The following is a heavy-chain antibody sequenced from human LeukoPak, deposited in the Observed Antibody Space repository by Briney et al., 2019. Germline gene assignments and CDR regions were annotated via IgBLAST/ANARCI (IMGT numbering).Heavy chain of an antibody. D-gene: IGHD3-22*01. Sequence: PSETLSLTCAVYGGSFSGYYWSWIRQPPGKGLEWIGSIYYSGSTYYNPSLKSRVTISVDTSKNQFSLKLSSVTAADTAVYYCARLSSGYQDAFDIWGQGTMVSVSS. CDR1: GGSFSGYY. CDR2: IYYSGST. J-gene: IGHJ3*02. V-gene: IGHV4-34*01. CDR3: ARLSSGYQDAFDI.